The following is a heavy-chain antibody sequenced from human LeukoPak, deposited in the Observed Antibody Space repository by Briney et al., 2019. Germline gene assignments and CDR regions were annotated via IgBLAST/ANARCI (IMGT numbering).Heavy chain of an antibody. Sequence: ASVKVSCKASGYTFTSYDINWVRQATGQGLEWMGWMNPNSGNTGYAQKFQGRVTMTRNTSISTAYMELSSLRSEDTAVYYCARDPYYDYVWGSYRYTGYYYYGMDVWGQGTTVNVSS. CDR2: MNPNSGNT. D-gene: IGHD3-16*02. V-gene: IGHV1-8*01. J-gene: IGHJ6*02. CDR1: GYTFTSYD. CDR3: ARDPYYDYVWGSYRYTGYYYYGMDV.